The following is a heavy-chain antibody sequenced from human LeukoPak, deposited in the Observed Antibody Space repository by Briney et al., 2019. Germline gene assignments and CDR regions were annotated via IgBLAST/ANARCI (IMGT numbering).Heavy chain of an antibody. CDR3: ARAVNKWLLGDYYYYMDV. V-gene: IGHV4-59*02. Sequence: SETLSLTCSVSGDSVSSHSWTWIRQPPGKGLEWIGYIYDSGSTNYDPSLKSRVSMSVDTSKNQLSLKVSSVTAADTAVYHCARAVNKWLLGDYYYYMDVWGKGTTVTVSS. D-gene: IGHD3-22*01. J-gene: IGHJ6*03. CDR1: GDSVSSHS. CDR2: IYDSGST.